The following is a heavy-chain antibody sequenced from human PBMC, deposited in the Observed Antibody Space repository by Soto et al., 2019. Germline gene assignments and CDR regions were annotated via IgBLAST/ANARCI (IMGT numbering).Heavy chain of an antibody. V-gene: IGHV3-15*01. Sequence: WMSWVRQAPGKGLEWVGRIKSKTDGGTTDYAAPVKGRFTISRDDSKNTLYLQMNSLKTEDTAVYYCTTDYGDLELGAFDIWGQGTMVTVSS. CDR2: IKSKTDGGTT. D-gene: IGHD1-7*01. CDR3: TTDYGDLELGAFDI. J-gene: IGHJ3*02. CDR1: W.